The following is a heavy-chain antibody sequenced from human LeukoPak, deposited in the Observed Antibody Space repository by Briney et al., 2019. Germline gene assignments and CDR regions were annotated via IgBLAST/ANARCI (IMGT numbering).Heavy chain of an antibody. CDR1: GFTFSSYE. D-gene: IGHD1-26*01. CDR2: ISSSGSTI. V-gene: IGHV3-48*03. J-gene: IGHJ4*02. CDR3: ARAGGSYLNCFDY. Sequence: GGSLRLSCAASGFTFSSYEMNWVRQAPGKGLEWVSYISSSGSTIYYADSVKGRFTISRDNAKNSLYLQMNSLRAEDTAVYYCARAGGSYLNCFDYWGQGTLVTVSS.